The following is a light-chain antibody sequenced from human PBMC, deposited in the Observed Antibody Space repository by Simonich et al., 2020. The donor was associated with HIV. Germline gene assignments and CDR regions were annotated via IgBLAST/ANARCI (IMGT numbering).Light chain of an antibody. V-gene: IGKV4-1*01. CDR1: QSVLYSSNNKNY. J-gene: IGKJ2*01. CDR2: WAS. CDR3: QQCHTHPHT. Sequence: EIVMTQSPEFLAVSLGERATINCKSSQSVLYSSNNKNYLAWYQQKPGQPPKLLMYWASTRESGVPDRFSGSGSGTDFTLTISSLQAEDVAVYFCQQCHTHPHTFGQGTKVEIK.